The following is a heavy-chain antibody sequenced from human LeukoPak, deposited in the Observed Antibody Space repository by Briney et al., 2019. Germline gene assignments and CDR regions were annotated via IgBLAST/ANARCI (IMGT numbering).Heavy chain of an antibody. J-gene: IGHJ5*02. CDR3: ARVGNYYDSKPNWFDP. V-gene: IGHV4-38-2*02. CDR2: INHSGST. CDR1: GYSISSGYY. Sequence: SETLSLTCTVSGYSISSGYYWGWIRQPPGKGLEWIGEINHSGSTNYNPSLKSRVTISVDTSKNQFSLKLSSVTAADTAVYYCARVGNYYDSKPNWFDPWGQGTLVTVSS. D-gene: IGHD3-22*01.